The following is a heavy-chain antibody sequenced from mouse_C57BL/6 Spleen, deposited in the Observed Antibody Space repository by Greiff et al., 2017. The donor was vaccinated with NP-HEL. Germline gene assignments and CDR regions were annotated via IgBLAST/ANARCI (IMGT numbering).Heavy chain of an antibody. D-gene: IGHD3-2*02. J-gene: IGHJ2*01. V-gene: IGHV1-66*01. CDR2: IYPGRGNT. CDR1: GYSFTSYY. CDR3: ARGGAQALFDY. Sequence: QVQLQQSGPELVKPGASVKISCKASGYSFTSYYIHWVKQRPGQGLEWIGWIYPGRGNTKYNEKFKGKAPLTADTSSSTAYMQLSSLTSEDSAVYYCARGGAQALFDYWGQGTTLTVSS.